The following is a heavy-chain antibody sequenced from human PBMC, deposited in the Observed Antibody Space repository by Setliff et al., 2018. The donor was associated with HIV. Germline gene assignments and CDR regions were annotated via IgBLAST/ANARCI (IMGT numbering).Heavy chain of an antibody. D-gene: IGHD6-6*01. Sequence: SETLSLTCTVSNGSINSGSYYWSWIRQPAGKRLEWIGRTYTSENTNYNPSFKSRVTISVDVSKNQFYLKLSSVTAADTAVYYCAREYSSSSANWYFDLWGRGTLVTVPQ. V-gene: IGHV4-61*02. J-gene: IGHJ2*01. CDR2: TYTSENT. CDR3: AREYSSSSANWYFDL. CDR1: NGSINSGSYY.